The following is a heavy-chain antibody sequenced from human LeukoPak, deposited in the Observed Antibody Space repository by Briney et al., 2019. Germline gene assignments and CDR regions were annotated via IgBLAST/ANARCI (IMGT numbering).Heavy chain of an antibody. Sequence: GGSLRLSCTSSGFTVSSTYISWVRQAPGKGLEWVSVIYSGGSTDYADSVKGRFTISRDNSKNTLYLQMNSLRAEDTAVYYCARVMVKWGLAFDIWGQGTMVTVSS. V-gene: IGHV3-66*01. J-gene: IGHJ3*02. CDR1: GFTVSSTY. CDR3: ARVMVKWGLAFDI. D-gene: IGHD5-18*01. CDR2: IYSGGST.